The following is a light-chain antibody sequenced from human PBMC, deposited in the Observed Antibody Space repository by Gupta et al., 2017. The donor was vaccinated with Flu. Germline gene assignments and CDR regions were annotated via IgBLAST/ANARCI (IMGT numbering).Light chain of an antibody. CDR1: QSISSW. Sequence: DIQMTPSPSTRSASVGDRVTITCRASQSISSWLAWYQQKPGRAPKLLIYEASGLQSGVPSRFSGGGSATEFTLTISSLQPDDVATYYCQQYSNSPLTFGGGTKVEI. J-gene: IGKJ4*01. V-gene: IGKV1-5*03. CDR2: EAS. CDR3: QQYSNSPLT.